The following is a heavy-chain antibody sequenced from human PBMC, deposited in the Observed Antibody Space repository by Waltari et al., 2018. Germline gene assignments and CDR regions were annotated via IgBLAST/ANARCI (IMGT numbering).Heavy chain of an antibody. Sequence: QVHLVESGGGLFRPVGSRRLSCAAPGFSFGDSYMSWIRQAPGKGLEWVSYITASGRGIYYSDSVRGRFIISRDNVKNSLYLELNSLRVDDTAMYFCARVTTDYAFDIWGQGTLVTVSS. CDR3: ARVTTDYAFDI. CDR1: GFSFGDSY. V-gene: IGHV3-11*04. D-gene: IGHD4-17*01. CDR2: ITASGRGI. J-gene: IGHJ3*02.